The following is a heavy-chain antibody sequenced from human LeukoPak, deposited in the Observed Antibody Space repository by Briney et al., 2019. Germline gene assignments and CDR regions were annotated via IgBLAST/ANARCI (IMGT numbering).Heavy chain of an antibody. D-gene: IGHD1-26*01. J-gene: IGHJ4*02. CDR3: AKDSRYGGSYWLFDY. V-gene: IGHV3-23*01. CDR2: ISGSGGST. Sequence: PGGSLRLSCAASGFTFSSYAMSWVRQAPGKGLEWVSAISGSGGSTYYADSVKGRFTISRDNSKNTLYLQMNSLRAEDTAVYYCAKDSRYGGSYWLFDYWGQGTLVTVPP. CDR1: GFTFSSYA.